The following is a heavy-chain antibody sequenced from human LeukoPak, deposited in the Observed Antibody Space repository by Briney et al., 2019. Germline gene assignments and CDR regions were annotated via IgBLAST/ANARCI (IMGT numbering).Heavy chain of an antibody. CDR2: IYYSGST. D-gene: IGHD2-15*01. V-gene: IGHV4-59*08. CDR3: ARQQCNGGSCYSRAIWFDP. CDR1: GGSISSYY. Sequence: PSETLSLTCTVSGGSISSYYWSWIRQPPGKGLEWLGYIYYSGSTNYNPSLKSRVTISVDTSKNQFSLKLSSVTAADTAVYYCARQQCNGGSCYSRAIWFDPWGQGTLVTVSS. J-gene: IGHJ5*02.